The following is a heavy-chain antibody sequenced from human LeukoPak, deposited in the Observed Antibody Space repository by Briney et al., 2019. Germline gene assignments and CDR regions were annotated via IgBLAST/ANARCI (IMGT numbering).Heavy chain of an antibody. J-gene: IGHJ4*02. CDR3: ARLHGGPFDY. CDR2: IFPSGTTSWNP. CDR1: GFSISRGYY. D-gene: IGHD3-16*01. Sequence: PSETLSLTCGVSGFSISRGYYWGWIRQPPGKGLEWIGVIFPSGTTSWNPYYNPPLQSRVSISIDTSNNRFSLTLSSVTAADTAVYYCARLHGGPFDYWGQGTLVIVSS. V-gene: IGHV4-38-2*01.